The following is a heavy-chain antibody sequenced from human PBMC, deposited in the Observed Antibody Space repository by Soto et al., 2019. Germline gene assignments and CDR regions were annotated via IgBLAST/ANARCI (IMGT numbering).Heavy chain of an antibody. CDR2: INPNSGGT. Sequence: ASVKVSCKASGYTFSGYYMYWVRQAPGQGPEGMGWINPNSGGTNYAQKFQGWVTMTRDTSISTAYMELSRQRSDDTAVYYCAKGIAAAAARGMDVWGQGTTVTVSS. CDR1: GYTFSGYY. D-gene: IGHD6-13*01. V-gene: IGHV1-2*04. J-gene: IGHJ6*02. CDR3: AKGIAAAAARGMDV.